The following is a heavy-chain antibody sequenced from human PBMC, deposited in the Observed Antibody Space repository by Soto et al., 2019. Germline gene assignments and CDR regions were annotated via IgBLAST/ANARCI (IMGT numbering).Heavy chain of an antibody. CDR2: ISYDGSNK. V-gene: IGHV3-30*18. CDR1: GFTFSSYG. J-gene: IGHJ4*02. D-gene: IGHD3-16*01. CDR3: ANLGEVGNDY. Sequence: QVQLVESGGGVVQPGRSLRLSCAASGFTFSSYGMHWVRQAPGKGLEWVAVISYDGSNKYYADSVKGRFTISRDNSKNTLHLQMNSLRAEDTAVYHCANLGEVGNDYWGQGTLVTVSS.